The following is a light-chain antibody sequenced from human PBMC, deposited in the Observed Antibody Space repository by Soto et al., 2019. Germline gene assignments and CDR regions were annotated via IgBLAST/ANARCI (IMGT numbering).Light chain of an antibody. Sequence: DFPMTQSPSSLSASVGDRVTITCRASQSISSYLNWYQQKPGKAPKLLIYAASSLQSGVTSRFSGSGSGTDFTLTISSLQPEDFATYYCQQSYSTLIFTFGPGTKVDIK. CDR1: QSISSY. V-gene: IGKV1-39*01. CDR2: AAS. J-gene: IGKJ3*01. CDR3: QQSYSTLIFT.